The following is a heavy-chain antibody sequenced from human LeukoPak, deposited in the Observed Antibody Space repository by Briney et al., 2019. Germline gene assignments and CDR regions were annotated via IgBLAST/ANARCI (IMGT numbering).Heavy chain of an antibody. CDR1: GFSFSNYA. CDR3: AKRDAYDSSGFSPLFDH. Sequence: GGSLRLSCAASGFSFSNYAMSWVRQAPGKGLEWVSAISGNGGSLYYADSMKSRFTISRDNSKSELYLQVNSLTAEDTAVYYCAKRDAYDSSGFSPLFDHWGQGTLVTVSS. CDR2: ISGNGGSL. J-gene: IGHJ4*02. D-gene: IGHD3-22*01. V-gene: IGHV3-23*01.